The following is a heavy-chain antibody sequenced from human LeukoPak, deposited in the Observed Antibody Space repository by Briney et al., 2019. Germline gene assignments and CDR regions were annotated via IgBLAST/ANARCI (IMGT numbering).Heavy chain of an antibody. CDR2: IIPIFGTA. CDR3: ARGRSKDYYGSGSHY. J-gene: IGHJ4*02. Sequence: ASVKVSXKASGGTFRSYAISWVRQAPGQGLEWMGRIIPIFGTANYAQKFQGRVTITTDESTSTAYMELSSLRSEDTAVYYCARGRSKDYYGSGSHYWGQGTLVTVSS. D-gene: IGHD3-10*01. V-gene: IGHV1-69*05. CDR1: GGTFRSYA.